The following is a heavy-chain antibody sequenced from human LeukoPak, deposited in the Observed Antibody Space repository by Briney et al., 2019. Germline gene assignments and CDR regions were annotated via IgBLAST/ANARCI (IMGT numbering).Heavy chain of an antibody. D-gene: IGHD3-22*01. CDR2: ISGSGGST. CDR3: AKVYDSSGYYDTLDY. CDR1: GFTFSSYA. V-gene: IGHV3-23*01. Sequence: GGSLRLSCAAFGFTFSSYAMSWVRQAPGKGLEWVSAISGSGGSTYYADSVKGRFTISRDNSKNTLYLQMNSLRAEDTAVYYCAKVYDSSGYYDTLDYWGQGTLVTVSS. J-gene: IGHJ4*02.